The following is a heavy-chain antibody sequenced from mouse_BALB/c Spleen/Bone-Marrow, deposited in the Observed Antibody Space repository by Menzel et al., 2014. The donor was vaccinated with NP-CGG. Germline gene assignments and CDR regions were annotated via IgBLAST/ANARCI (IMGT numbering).Heavy chain of an antibody. CDR3: ARGDYETWFAY. D-gene: IGHD2-4*01. J-gene: IGHJ3*01. CDR1: GYTFTSYW. Sequence: QVQLQQSGAELARPGASVKLSCKASGYTFTSYWMHWVKQRPGQGLEWIGAIYPGDGDTRYTQKFEGKATLTADKSSSTAYMQLSSLASEDSAVYYCARGDYETWFAYWGQGTLVTVSA. V-gene: IGHV1-87*01. CDR2: IYPGDGDT.